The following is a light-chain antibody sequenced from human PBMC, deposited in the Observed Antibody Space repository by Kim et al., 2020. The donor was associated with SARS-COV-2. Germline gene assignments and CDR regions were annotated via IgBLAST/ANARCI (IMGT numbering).Light chain of an antibody. Sequence: DIQMTQSPSSVSASVGDRVTITCRASQDISIWLGWYQQKPGKAPELLIFGASSLQRGVPSRFSGSGSGTGFTLTITNLQPEDFAVYFCQQAYSFSLTFGGGTKVDIK. V-gene: IGKV1-12*01. J-gene: IGKJ4*01. CDR3: QQAYSFSLT. CDR2: GAS. CDR1: QDISIW.